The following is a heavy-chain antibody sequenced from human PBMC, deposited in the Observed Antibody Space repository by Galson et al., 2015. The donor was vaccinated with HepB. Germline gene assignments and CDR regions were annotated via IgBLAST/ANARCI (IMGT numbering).Heavy chain of an antibody. D-gene: IGHD3-16*01. V-gene: IGHV3-23*01. Sequence: SLRLSCAASGFTFSSYAMSWVRQAPGKGLEWVSAISGSGGSTYYADSVKGRFTISRDNSKNTLYLQMNTLRAGDPAVYYCAIKPMGWVGGGGGVYWGQGTLVTVSS. CDR2: ISGSGGST. J-gene: IGHJ4*02. CDR3: AIKPMGWVGGGGGVY. CDR1: GFTFSSYA.